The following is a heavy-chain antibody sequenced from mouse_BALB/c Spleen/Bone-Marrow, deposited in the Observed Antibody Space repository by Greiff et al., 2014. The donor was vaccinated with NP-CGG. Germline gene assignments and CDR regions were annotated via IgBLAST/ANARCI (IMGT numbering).Heavy chain of an antibody. V-gene: IGHV1-77*01. CDR2: IYPGSGNT. CDR1: GYTFTDYY. J-gene: IGHJ3*01. CDR3: ARSRGYAWFAY. D-gene: IGHD2-2*01. Sequence: VNLVESGAELARPGASVKLSCKASGYTFTDYYINWVKQRTGQGLEWIGEIYPGSGNTYYNEKFKGKATLTADKSSSTAYMQLSSLTSEDSAVYFCARSRGYAWFAYWGQGTLVTVSA.